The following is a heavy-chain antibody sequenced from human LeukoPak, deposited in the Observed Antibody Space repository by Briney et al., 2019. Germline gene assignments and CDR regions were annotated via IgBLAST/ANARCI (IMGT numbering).Heavy chain of an antibody. J-gene: IGHJ6*02. CDR2: INRSGST. CDR3: ARRFDYTGGYYGMDV. Sequence: SETLSLTCAVYGGSFSGYYWSWIRQPPGKGLEWIGEINRSGSTNYNPSLKSRVTISVDTSKNQFSLKLSSVTAADTAVYYCARRFDYTGGYYGMDVWGQGTTVTVSS. D-gene: IGHD4-4*01. CDR1: GGSFSGYY. V-gene: IGHV4-34*01.